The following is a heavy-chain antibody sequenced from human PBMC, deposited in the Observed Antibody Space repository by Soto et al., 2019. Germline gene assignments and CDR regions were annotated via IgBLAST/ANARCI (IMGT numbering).Heavy chain of an antibody. CDR1: GDSVNTFF. V-gene: IGHV4-59*02. J-gene: IGHJ5*02. CDR2: IYNGGST. Sequence: SETLSRTCTVSGDSVNTFFWSCIRQPPGKGLELIGFIYNGGSTNYNPSFTIRVTISLDMSKKQFFLKVSSVTAAETAVYYCARGGARSKWLDPLGQGTLVTVSS. CDR3: ARGGARSKWLDP.